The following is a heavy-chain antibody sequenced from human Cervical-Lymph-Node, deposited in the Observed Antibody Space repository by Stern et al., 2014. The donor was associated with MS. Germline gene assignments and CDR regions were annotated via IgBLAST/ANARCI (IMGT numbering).Heavy chain of an antibody. J-gene: IGHJ6*02. V-gene: IGHV3-23*04. CDR1: GFTFNSYA. D-gene: IGHD4-17*01. CDR2: LSGTGGST. CDR3: ARDLYYGDYRYYYGMDV. Sequence: VQLVQSGGGLVQPGGSLRLSCAASGFTFNSYAMTWVRQAPGKGLEWVSTLSGTGGSTYYADSVKGRFTISRDNSKNTLYLQMNSLRAEDTAVYFCARDLYYGDYRYYYGMDVWGQGTAVTVSS.